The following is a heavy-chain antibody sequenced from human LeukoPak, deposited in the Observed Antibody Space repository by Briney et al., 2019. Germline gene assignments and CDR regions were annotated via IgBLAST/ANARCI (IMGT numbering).Heavy chain of an antibody. CDR2: IYYSGST. D-gene: IGHD2-2*02. CDR3: ARDVSYCSSTSCYNYFDY. Sequence: PSGTLSLTCTVSGGSISSYYWGWIRQPPGKGLEWIGSIYYSGSTYYNPSLKSRVTISVDTSKNQFSLKLSSVTAADTAVYYCARDVSYCSSTSCYNYFDYWGQGTLVTVSS. J-gene: IGHJ4*02. V-gene: IGHV4-39*07. CDR1: GGSISSYY.